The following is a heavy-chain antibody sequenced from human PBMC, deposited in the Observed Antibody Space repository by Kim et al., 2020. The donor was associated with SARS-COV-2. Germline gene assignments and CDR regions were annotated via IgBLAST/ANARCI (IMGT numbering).Heavy chain of an antibody. V-gene: IGHV3-30*04. CDR1: GFTFSSYA. CDR3: ARGDYYGSGSYAGLNYYYYGMDV. D-gene: IGHD3-10*01. J-gene: IGHJ6*02. CDR2: ISYDGSNK. Sequence: GGSLRLSCAASGFTFSSYAMHWVRQAPGKGLEWVAVISYDGSNKYYADSVKGRFTISRDNSKNTLYLQMNSLRAEDTAVYYCARGDYYGSGSYAGLNYYYYGMDVWGQGTTVTVSS.